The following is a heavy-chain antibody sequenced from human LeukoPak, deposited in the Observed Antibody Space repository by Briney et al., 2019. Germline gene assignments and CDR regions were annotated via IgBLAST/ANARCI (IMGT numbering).Heavy chain of an antibody. CDR3: ARGGIAAQRRDVFDI. D-gene: IGHD6-13*01. CDR2: ISSSSSYI. V-gene: IGHV3-21*01. Sequence: PGGSLRLSCAASGFTFSSYSMNWVRQAPGKGLEWVSPISSSSSYIYYAESVKGRFTISRDNAKNSLYLQMNSPRAEDTAVYYCARGGIAAQRRDVFDIWGQGTMVTVSS. J-gene: IGHJ3*02. CDR1: GFTFSSYS.